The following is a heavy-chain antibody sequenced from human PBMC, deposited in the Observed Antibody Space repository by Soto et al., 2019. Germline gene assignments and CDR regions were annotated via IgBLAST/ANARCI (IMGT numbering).Heavy chain of an antibody. V-gene: IGHV5-51*01. CDR3: ARLGLATEIYYYYYMDV. J-gene: IGHJ6*03. D-gene: IGHD5-12*01. Sequence: GESLKISCKGSGYSFTSYWIGWVRQMPGKGLEWMGIIYPGDSDTRYSPSFQGQVTISADKSISTAYLQWSSLKASDTAMYYCARLGLATEIYYYYYMDVRGKGTTVTVSS. CDR1: GYSFTSYW. CDR2: IYPGDSDT.